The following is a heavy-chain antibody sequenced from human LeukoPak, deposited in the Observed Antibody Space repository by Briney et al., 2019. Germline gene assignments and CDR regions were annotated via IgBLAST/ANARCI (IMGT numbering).Heavy chain of an antibody. CDR3: AGLPSSGWYFPTKFDY. D-gene: IGHD6-19*01. CDR2: IYHSGST. CDR1: GGSISSSYY. V-gene: IGHV4-38-2*02. J-gene: IGHJ4*02. Sequence: SETLSLTCTVSGGSISSSYYWGWVRQPPGKGLEWIGSIYHSGSTYYNPSLKSRVTISVGTSKNQFSLKLSSVTAADTAVYYCAGLPSSGWYFPTKFDYWGQGTLVTVSS.